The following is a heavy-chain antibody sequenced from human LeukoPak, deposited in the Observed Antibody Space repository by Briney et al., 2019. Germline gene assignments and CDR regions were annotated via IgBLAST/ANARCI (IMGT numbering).Heavy chain of an antibody. CDR3: EREEVDSRPDY. D-gene: IGHD6-13*01. Sequence: GGSLRLSCAASGFTFSDYYMSWIRQAPGKGLEWVSYISSSGSTIYYADSVKGRFTISRDNAKNSLYLQMNSLRGEDTAVYYCEREEVDSRPDYWGQGTLVTVTS. CDR2: ISSSGSTI. V-gene: IGHV3-11*04. CDR1: GFTFSDYY. J-gene: IGHJ4*02.